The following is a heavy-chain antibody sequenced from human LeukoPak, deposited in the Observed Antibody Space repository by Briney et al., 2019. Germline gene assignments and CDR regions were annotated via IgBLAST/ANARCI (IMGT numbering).Heavy chain of an antibody. CDR1: GFTFSNHA. CDR2: IKNKADGETR. Sequence: PGGSLRLSCAVSGFTFSNHAMSWVRQAPGKGLEWVGRIKNKADGETRDYSAAVKGRFSVSRDDSNNVFFLHMNNLKREDTGIYYCTTGIDYGGAYWGQGTLVTVSS. D-gene: IGHD4/OR15-4a*01. CDR3: TTGIDYGGAY. J-gene: IGHJ4*02. V-gene: IGHV3-15*01.